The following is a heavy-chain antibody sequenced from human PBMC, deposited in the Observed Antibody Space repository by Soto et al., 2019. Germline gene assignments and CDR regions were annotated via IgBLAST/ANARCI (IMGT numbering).Heavy chain of an antibody. CDR2: TRNKANSYTT. D-gene: IGHD3-22*01. J-gene: IGHJ4*02. V-gene: IGHV3-72*01. CDR3: ARAHQYYYDSSGYYYFDY. CDR1: GFTFSDHY. Sequence: GGSLRLSCAASGFTFSDHYMDWVRQAPGKGLEWVGRTRNKANSYTTEYAASVKGRFTISRDDSKNSLYLQMNSLKTEDTAVYYCARAHQYYYDSSGYYYFDYWGQGTLVTVSS.